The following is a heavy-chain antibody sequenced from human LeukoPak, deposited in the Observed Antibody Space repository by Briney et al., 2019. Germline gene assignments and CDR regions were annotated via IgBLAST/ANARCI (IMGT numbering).Heavy chain of an antibody. D-gene: IGHD3-10*01. CDR1: GGSISPYY. V-gene: IGHV4-59*08. J-gene: IGHJ6*02. CDR2: IHYIGTT. CDR3: ARHGVHSFYYYDLDV. Sequence: PSETLSLTCAVSGGSISPYYWSWIRQAPGKGLEWIGYIHYIGTTNYNPSLKSRATISVDTSKNQFSLKVNSLTAADTAVYYCARHGVHSFYYYDLDVWGQGTTVTVSS.